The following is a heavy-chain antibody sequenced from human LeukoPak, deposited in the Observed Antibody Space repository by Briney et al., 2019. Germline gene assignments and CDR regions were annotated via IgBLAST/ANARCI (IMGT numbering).Heavy chain of an antibody. CDR2: IHYSGTT. V-gene: IGHV4-59*11. D-gene: IGHD4-17*01. CDR1: GGSISSHY. J-gene: IGHJ2*01. CDR3: ARDSSGYGSSWYFDL. Sequence: KSSETLSLTCTVSGGSISSHYWSWIRQPPGKGLEWVGYIHYSGTTSYKSSLESRVTISKDTSKNQFSLKVNSVTAADTAVYYCARDSSGYGSSWYFDLWGRGTLVTVSS.